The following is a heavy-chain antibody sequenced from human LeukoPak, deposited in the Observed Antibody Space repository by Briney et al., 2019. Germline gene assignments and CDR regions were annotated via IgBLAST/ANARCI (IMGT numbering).Heavy chain of an antibody. D-gene: IGHD2-8*02. Sequence: AXVKVSCKASGYTFTSYGISWVRQAPGQGLEWMGWISAYNGNTNYAQKLQGRVPLTPHPSTSTAYMELRSLRSDDTAVYYCARAVYNEWKTSRPGGVYYYYYGMDVWGQGTTVTVSS. J-gene: IGHJ6*02. CDR1: GYTFTSYG. CDR3: ARAVYNEWKTSRPGGVYYYYYGMDV. CDR2: ISAYNGNT. V-gene: IGHV1-18*01.